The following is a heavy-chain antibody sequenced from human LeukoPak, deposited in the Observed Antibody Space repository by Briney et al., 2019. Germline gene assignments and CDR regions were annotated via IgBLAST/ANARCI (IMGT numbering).Heavy chain of an antibody. CDR3: AREDYYDSKIDSFDI. CDR1: GFAFSSYA. V-gene: IGHV3-48*01. D-gene: IGHD3-22*01. CDR2: ISRSSSAI. J-gene: IGHJ3*02. Sequence: GGSLRLSCAASGFAFSSYAMTWVRQAPGKGLEWLSYISRSSSAIYCADSVRGRFIISRDNAKTSLYLQMTSLRAEDTAVYYCAREDYYDSKIDSFDIWGRGTLVSVSS.